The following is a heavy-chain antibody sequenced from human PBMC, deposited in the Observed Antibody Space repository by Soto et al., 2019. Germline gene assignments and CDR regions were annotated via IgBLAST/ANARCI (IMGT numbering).Heavy chain of an antibody. CDR2: ISSSSSYI. D-gene: IGHD6-13*01. V-gene: IGHV3-21*01. Sequence: EVQLVESGGGLVKPGGSLRLSCAASGFTFSSYSMNWVRQAPGKGLEWVSSISSSSSYIYYADSVKGRFTISRDNAKNSLYLQMNSLRAEDTAVYYCAGVIAAAGESDYWGQGTLVTVSS. CDR3: AGVIAAAGESDY. CDR1: GFTFSSYS. J-gene: IGHJ4*02.